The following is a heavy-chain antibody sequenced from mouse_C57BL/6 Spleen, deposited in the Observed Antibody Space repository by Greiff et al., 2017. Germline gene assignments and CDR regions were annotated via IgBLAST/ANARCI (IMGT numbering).Heavy chain of an antibody. CDR3: ARSGWPLYFDY. D-gene: IGHD2-3*01. J-gene: IGHJ2*01. CDR2: INPSSGYT. Sequence: QVQLQQSGAELAKPGASVKLSCKASGYTFTSYWMHWVKQRPGQGLEWIGYINPSSGYTKYHQTLKDKATLTADKSSSTAYMQLSSLTYEYSAVYYCARSGWPLYFDYWGQGTTLTVSS. CDR1: GYTFTSYW. V-gene: IGHV1-7*01.